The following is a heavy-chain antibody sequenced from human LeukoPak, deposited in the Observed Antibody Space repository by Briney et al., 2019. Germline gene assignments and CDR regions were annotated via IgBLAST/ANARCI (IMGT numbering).Heavy chain of an antibody. V-gene: IGHV1-18*01. J-gene: IGHJ3*02. Sequence: ASVTVSCKASGCTFTSSGISWVRQAPGQGLEWMGWISAYNGNTKYAQKFQGRVTMTTDTSTSTAYMELRSLRSDDTAVYYCARTMVTKFSDAFDIWGQGTMVIVSS. D-gene: IGHD4-17*01. CDR1: GCTFTSSG. CDR3: ARTMVTKFSDAFDI. CDR2: ISAYNGNT.